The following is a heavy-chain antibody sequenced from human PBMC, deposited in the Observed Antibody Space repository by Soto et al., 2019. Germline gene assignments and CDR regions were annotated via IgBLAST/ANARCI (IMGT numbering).Heavy chain of an antibody. CDR2: ISGSGGST. CDR3: ASLVRGYSYGSLGY. Sequence: PGGSLRLSCEASGFTFSSYAMSWVRQAPGKGLEWVSAISGSGGSTYYADSVKGRFTISRDNSKNTLYLQMNSLRAEDTAVYYCASLVRGYSYGSLGYWGQGTLVTVSS. CDR1: GFTFSSYA. V-gene: IGHV3-23*01. J-gene: IGHJ4*02. D-gene: IGHD5-18*01.